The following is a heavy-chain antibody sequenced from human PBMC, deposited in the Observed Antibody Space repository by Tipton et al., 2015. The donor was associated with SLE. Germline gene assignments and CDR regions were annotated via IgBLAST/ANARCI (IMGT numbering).Heavy chain of an antibody. CDR3: ARVSGSSWADAFDI. V-gene: IGHV4-59*11. J-gene: IGHJ3*02. CDR2: IYYTGNT. Sequence: TLSLTCSFSGGSISSHYWSWIRQSPGKGLEWIGYIYYTGNTMYNPSLKSRVLISVDTSRNQFSLKLSSVTAADTAVYYCARVSGSSWADAFDIWGQGTMVTVSS. D-gene: IGHD6-13*01. CDR1: GGSISSHY.